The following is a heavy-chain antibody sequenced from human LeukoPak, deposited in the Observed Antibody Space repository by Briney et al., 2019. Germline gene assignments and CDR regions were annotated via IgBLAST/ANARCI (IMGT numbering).Heavy chain of an antibody. J-gene: IGHJ4*02. D-gene: IGHD4-17*01. V-gene: IGHV1-2*02. CDR1: GYTFTSYY. CDR3: ARLPTTVNPGVDY. Sequence: ASVKVSCKASGYTFTSYYMHWVRQAPGQGLEWMGWINPNSGGTNYAQKFQGRVTMTRDTSISTAYMELSRLRSDDTAVYYCARLPTTVNPGVDYWGQGTLVTVSS. CDR2: INPNSGGT.